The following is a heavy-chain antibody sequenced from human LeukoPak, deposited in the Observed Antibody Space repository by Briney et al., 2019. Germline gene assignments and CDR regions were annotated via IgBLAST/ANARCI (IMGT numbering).Heavy chain of an antibody. Sequence: SETLSLTCTVSGGSISSSSYYWGWIRQPPGKGLEWIGSIYYSGSTYYHPSLKSRVTISVDTSKNQFSLKLSSVTAADTAVYYCASFDYGDYHVDYWGQGTLVTVSS. J-gene: IGHJ4*02. CDR1: GGSISSSSYY. CDR2: IYYSGST. V-gene: IGHV4-39*01. CDR3: ASFDYGDYHVDY. D-gene: IGHD4-17*01.